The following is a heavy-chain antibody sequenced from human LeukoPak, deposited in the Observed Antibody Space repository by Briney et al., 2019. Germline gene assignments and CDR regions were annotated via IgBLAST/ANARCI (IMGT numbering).Heavy chain of an antibody. D-gene: IGHD6-6*01. V-gene: IGHV3-30*02. CDR2: IRYDRSNK. CDR1: GFTFSTYG. J-gene: IGHJ4*02. CDR3: AKLAYSSSSSVDY. Sequence: GGSLRLSCAASGFTFSTYGMHWVRQAPGKGLEWVAFIRYDRSNKYYADSVKGGFTISRDNSKNTLYLQMNSLRAEDTAVYYCAKLAYSSSSSVDYWGQGTLVTVSS.